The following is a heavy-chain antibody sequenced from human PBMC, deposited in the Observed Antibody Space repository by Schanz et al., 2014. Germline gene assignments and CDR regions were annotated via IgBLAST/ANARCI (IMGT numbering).Heavy chain of an antibody. Sequence: QVQLVQSGAEVKKPGASVKVSCKASGYTFTSYGINWVRQAPGQGLEWMGIINLSGGSTNNAQKFQGRVTITADKSTFTAYMDVSSLRSEDTAVYYCASSGAGYSSSWDFDYWGQGTLVTVSS. CDR3: ASSGAGYSSSWDFDY. D-gene: IGHD6-13*01. V-gene: IGHV1-46*01. J-gene: IGHJ4*02. CDR1: GYTFTSYG. CDR2: INLSGGST.